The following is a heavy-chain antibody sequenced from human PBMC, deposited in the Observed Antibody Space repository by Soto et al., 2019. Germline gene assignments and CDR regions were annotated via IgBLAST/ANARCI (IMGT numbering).Heavy chain of an antibody. CDR2: ISGGGDTS. V-gene: IGHV3-23*01. J-gene: IGHJ4*02. CDR1: GFTFSSYA. Sequence: EVQLLESGGGLVQPGGSLRLSCAASGFTFSSYAMSWVRQAPGKGLEWVSSISGGGDTSYYANSVKGRFTISRYNSKNTLYLQMNSLRAEDTAVYYCAKGSTSNCYSSSDSWGLGALVAVSS. D-gene: IGHD2-15*01. CDR3: AKGSTSNCYSSSDS.